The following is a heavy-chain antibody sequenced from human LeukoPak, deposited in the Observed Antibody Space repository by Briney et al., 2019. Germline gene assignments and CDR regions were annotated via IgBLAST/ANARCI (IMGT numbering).Heavy chain of an antibody. J-gene: IGHJ6*04. CDR3: ARHGLGRGVYITRQYNYYMDV. D-gene: IGHD3-10*01. Sequence: SETLSLTCAVYGGSFSTYYWSWVRQPPGSGLEWIGDINQSGSTNYSPSLKSRVTVSIDTPKNQFSLKMSSLTAADTAIYFCARHGLGRGVYITRQYNYYMDVWGTGTTVTVSS. CDR2: INQSGST. CDR1: GGSFSTYY. V-gene: IGHV4-34*01.